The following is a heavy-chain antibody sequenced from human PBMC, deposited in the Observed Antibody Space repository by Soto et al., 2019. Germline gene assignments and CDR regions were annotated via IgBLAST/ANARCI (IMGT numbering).Heavy chain of an antibody. CDR3: ARDLPEGRWLSTDSNASEI. D-gene: IGHD3-22*01. CDR2: IYHSGST. Sequence: SETRSLTCAVSGGSISSSNWWSWVRPPPGKGLEWIGGIYHSGSTNYNPSLKSRVTISLDKSKNQFSLKLSSVTAADTAVYYCARDLPEGRWLSTDSNASEIWGKGTMVNV. V-gene: IGHV4-4*02. CDR1: GGSISSSNW. J-gene: IGHJ3*02.